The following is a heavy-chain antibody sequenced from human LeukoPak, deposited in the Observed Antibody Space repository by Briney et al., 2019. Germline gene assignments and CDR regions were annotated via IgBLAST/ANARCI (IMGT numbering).Heavy chain of an antibody. CDR3: AHSKRHFSSPSLDY. Sequence: SGPTLVNPTQTLTLTCTFTGFSLTTSGGGVGWIRHPPGKALEWLAPIYWDDDKRYSPSLTTSLTITKDTSKNQVVLTVTNMDPVDTATYYCAHSKRHFSSPSLDYWGQGTLVTVSS. CDR2: IYWDDDK. J-gene: IGHJ4*02. CDR1: GFSLTTSGGG. V-gene: IGHV2-5*02. D-gene: IGHD2-2*01.